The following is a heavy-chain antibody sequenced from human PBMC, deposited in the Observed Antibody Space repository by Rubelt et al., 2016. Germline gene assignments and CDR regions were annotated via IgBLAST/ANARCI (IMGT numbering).Heavy chain of an antibody. Sequence: QLQLRESGPGLVKPSETLSLACTVSGASVTSSGVYWGWVRQPPGKGLEWLGSLYYGGRIYYNPSLRSRGTISVDTAKNQFSLKVTSVTAADTAVYFCARHRIVRDLTVGGYFDPWGQGSLVTVSS. CDR1: GASVTSSGVY. J-gene: IGHJ5*02. V-gene: IGHV4-39*01. D-gene: IGHD3-9*01. CDR3: ARHRIVRDLTVGGYFDP. CDR2: LYYGGRI.